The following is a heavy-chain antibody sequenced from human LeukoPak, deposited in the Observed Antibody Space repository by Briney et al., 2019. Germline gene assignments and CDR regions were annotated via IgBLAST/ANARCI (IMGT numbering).Heavy chain of an antibody. D-gene: IGHD3-3*01. V-gene: IGHV1-18*01. Sequence: ASVKVSCKASGYTFTSYGISWVRQAPGQGLEWMGWISAYNGNTNYAQKLQGRVTMTTDTSTSTAYMELRSLRSDDTAVYYCARVLSENFGVLNSWFDPWGQGTLVTVSS. CDR1: GYTFTSYG. CDR3: ARVLSENFGVLNSWFDP. J-gene: IGHJ5*02. CDR2: ISAYNGNT.